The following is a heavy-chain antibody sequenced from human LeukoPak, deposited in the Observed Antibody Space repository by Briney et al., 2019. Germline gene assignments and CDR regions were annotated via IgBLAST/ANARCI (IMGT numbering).Heavy chain of an antibody. CDR3: AREDRDGYNYGYFDY. V-gene: IGHV4-38-2*02. D-gene: IGHD5-24*01. CDR2: IYHSGST. Sequence: SETLSLTCTVSGYSISSGYYWGWIRQPPGKGLEWIGSIYHSGSTYYNPSHKSRVTISVDTSKNQFSLKLSSVTAADTAVYYCAREDRDGYNYGYFDYWGQGTLVTVSS. J-gene: IGHJ4*02. CDR1: GYSISSGYY.